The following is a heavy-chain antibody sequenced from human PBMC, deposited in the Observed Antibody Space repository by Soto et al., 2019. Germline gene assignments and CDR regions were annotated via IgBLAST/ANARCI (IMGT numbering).Heavy chain of an antibody. D-gene: IGHD2-21*02. CDR3: ARSYCGGDCLLGDDAFDI. CDR2: ISAYNGNT. V-gene: IGHV1-18*01. J-gene: IGHJ3*02. Sequence: VASVKVSCKASGYTFTSYGISWVRQAPGQGLEWMGWISAYNGNTNYAQKLQGRVTMTTDTSTSTAYMELRSLRSDDTAVYYCARSYCGGDCLLGDDAFDIWGQGTMVTVSS. CDR1: GYTFTSYG.